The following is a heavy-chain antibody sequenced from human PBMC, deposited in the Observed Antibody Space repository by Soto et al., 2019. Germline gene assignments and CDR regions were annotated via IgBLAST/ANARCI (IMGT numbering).Heavy chain of an antibody. Sequence: ASVKVSCKVSGYTLTELSMHWVRQAPGKGLEWMGGFDPEDGETIYAQKFRGRVTMTEDTSTDTAYMELSSLRSEDTAVYYCATNRKVVPAASGWYRGYYYGMDVWGQGTTVTVSS. CDR3: ATNRKVVPAASGWYRGYYYGMDV. V-gene: IGHV1-24*01. CDR2: FDPEDGET. CDR1: GYTLTELS. D-gene: IGHD2-2*01. J-gene: IGHJ6*02.